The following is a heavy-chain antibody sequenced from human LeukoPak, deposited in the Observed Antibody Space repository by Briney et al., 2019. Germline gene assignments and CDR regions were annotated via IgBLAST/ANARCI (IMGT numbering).Heavy chain of an antibody. V-gene: IGHV4-30-4*01. CDR1: GGSISSGDYY. Sequence: SETLSLTCTVSGGSISSGDYYWSWIRQPPGKGLEWIGYIYYSGSTYYNPSLKSRVTILVDTSKNQFSLKLSSVTAADTAVYYCARGSYDSSGCFDYWGQGTLVTVSS. D-gene: IGHD3-22*01. CDR2: IYYSGST. J-gene: IGHJ4*02. CDR3: ARGSYDSSGCFDY.